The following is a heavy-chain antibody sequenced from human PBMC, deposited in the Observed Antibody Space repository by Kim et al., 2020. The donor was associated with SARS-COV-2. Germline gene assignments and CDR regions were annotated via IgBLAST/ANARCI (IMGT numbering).Heavy chain of an antibody. Sequence: SETLSLTCTVSGGSISNYYWSWIRQPAGKGLEWIWRIYSSGTTNYNPSLWGRVTMSLDTSKNQFSLKLSSVTAADTAVYYCARGVGYINFDYWGQGTLLTVSS. J-gene: IGHJ4*02. V-gene: IGHV4-4*07. CDR3: ARGVGYINFDY. CDR1: GGSISNYY. D-gene: IGHD5-12*01. CDR2: IYSSGTT.